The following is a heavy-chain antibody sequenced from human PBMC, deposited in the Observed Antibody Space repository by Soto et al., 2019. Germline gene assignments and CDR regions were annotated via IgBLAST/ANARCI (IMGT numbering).Heavy chain of an antibody. CDR3: AKDDIGALDNYDFWSGSTFDY. J-gene: IGHJ4*02. CDR1: GFTFSSYA. V-gene: IGHV3-23*01. CDR2: ISGSGGST. Sequence: GGSLRLSCAASGFTFSSYAMSWVRQAPGKGLEWVSAISGSGGSTYYADSVKGRFTISRDNSKNTLYLQMNSLGAEDTAVYYCAKDDIGALDNYDFWSGSTFDYWGQGTLVTVSS. D-gene: IGHD3-3*01.